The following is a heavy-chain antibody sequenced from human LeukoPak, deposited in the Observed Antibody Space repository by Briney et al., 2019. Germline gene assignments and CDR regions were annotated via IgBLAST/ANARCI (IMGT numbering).Heavy chain of an antibody. V-gene: IGHV4-34*01. D-gene: IGHD3-10*01. J-gene: IGHJ4*02. Sequence: PSETLSLTCAVYGGSFSGYYWSWIRQPPGKGLECIGEINHSGSTNYNPSLKSRVTISVDTSKNQFSLKLSSVTAADTAVYYCARGPIYYGSGSFLDYWGQGTLVTVSS. CDR3: ARGPIYYGSGSFLDY. CDR1: GGSFSGYY. CDR2: INHSGST.